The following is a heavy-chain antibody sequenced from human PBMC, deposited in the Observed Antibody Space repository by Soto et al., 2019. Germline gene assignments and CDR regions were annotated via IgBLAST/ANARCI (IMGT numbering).Heavy chain of an antibody. CDR1: GFTFSSYA. J-gene: IGHJ2*01. V-gene: IGHV3-30-3*01. D-gene: IGHD2-2*01. CDR3: ARDGDTLTPAGFFDL. CDR2: ISYDGSNK. Sequence: QVQLVESGGGVVQPGRSLRLSCAASGFTFSSYAMHWVRQAPGKGLEWVAVISYDGSNKYYADSVKGRFTISRDNSKNTLYLQMNSLRAEDTAVYYCARDGDTLTPAGFFDLWGRGTLVTVSS.